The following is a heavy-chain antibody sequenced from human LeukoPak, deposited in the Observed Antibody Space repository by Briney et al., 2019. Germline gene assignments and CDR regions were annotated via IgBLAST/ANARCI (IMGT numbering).Heavy chain of an antibody. D-gene: IGHD3-3*01. J-gene: IGHJ5*02. CDR1: GYTFTSYG. CDR2: ISAYNGNT. V-gene: IGHV1-18*01. CDR3: ARAIRRDDFWSGYSGYNWFDP. Sequence: ASVKVSCKASGYTFTSYGISWVRQAPGQGLEWMGWISAYNGNTNYAQKLQGRVTMTTDTSTSTAYMELRSLRSDDTAVYYCARAIRRDDFWSGYSGYNWFDPWGQEPWSPSPQ.